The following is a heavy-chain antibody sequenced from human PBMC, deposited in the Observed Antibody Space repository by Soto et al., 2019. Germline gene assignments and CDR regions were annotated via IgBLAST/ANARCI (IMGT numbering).Heavy chain of an antibody. CDR2: ISGSGGST. CDR1: GFTFSSYA. J-gene: IGHJ6*02. Sequence: HPGGSLRLCCAASGFTFSSYAMSWVRQAPGKGLEWVSAISGSGGSTYYADSVEGRFTISRDNSKNTLYLQMNSLRAEDTAVYYCAKDFGYCSSTSCSVYYYGMDVWGQGTTVTVSS. V-gene: IGHV3-23*01. D-gene: IGHD2-2*03. CDR3: AKDFGYCSSTSCSVYYYGMDV.